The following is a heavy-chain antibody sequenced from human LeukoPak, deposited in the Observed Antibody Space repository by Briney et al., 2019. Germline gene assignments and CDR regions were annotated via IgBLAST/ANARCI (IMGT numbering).Heavy chain of an antibody. CDR1: GFTFTSYY. V-gene: IGHV1-46*01. CDR2: INPSGGST. D-gene: IGHD1-26*01. Sequence: GGSLRLSCAASGFTFTSYYMHWVRQAPGQGLEWMGIINPSGGSTSYAQKFQGRVTMTRDTSTSTVYMELSSLRSEDTAVYYCARVPIVGAYFDYWGQGTLVTVSS. CDR3: ARVPIVGAYFDY. J-gene: IGHJ4*02.